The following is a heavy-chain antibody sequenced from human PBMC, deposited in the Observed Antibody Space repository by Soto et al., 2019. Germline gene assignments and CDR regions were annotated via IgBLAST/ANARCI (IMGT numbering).Heavy chain of an antibody. J-gene: IGHJ5*02. CDR2: IIPIFGTA. D-gene: IGHD2-2*01. Sequence: SVKVSCKASGGTFSSYAISWVRQAPGQGLEWMGGIIPIFGTANYAQKFQGRVTITADESTSTAYMELSSLRSEDTAVYYCARDTLTPAADMKRFDPWGQGTPVTVYS. V-gene: IGHV1-69*13. CDR1: GGTFSSYA. CDR3: ARDTLTPAADMKRFDP.